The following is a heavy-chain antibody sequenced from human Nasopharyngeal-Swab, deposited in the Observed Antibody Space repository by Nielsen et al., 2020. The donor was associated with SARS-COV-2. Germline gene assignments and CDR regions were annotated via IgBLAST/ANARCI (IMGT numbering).Heavy chain of an antibody. Sequence: SETLSLTCTVSGGSISSGSYYWSWIRQPAGKGLEWIGRIYTSGSTNYNPSLKSRVTISVDTSKNQFSLTLSSVTAADTAVYYCARDSASWYEEGFDYWGQGTLVTVSS. CDR3: ARDSASWYEEGFDY. V-gene: IGHV4-61*02. CDR2: IYTSGST. J-gene: IGHJ4*02. CDR1: GGSISSGSYY. D-gene: IGHD6-13*01.